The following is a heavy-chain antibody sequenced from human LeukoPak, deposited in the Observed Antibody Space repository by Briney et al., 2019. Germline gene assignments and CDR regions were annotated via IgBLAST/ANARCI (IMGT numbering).Heavy chain of an antibody. D-gene: IGHD6-19*01. CDR2: IGIRGDT. J-gene: IGHJ4*02. Sequence: GGSLRLSCAASGFTFIDYDMHWVRQGIGKGLEWVSAIGIRGDTHYSGSVKGRFTISRENAESSLYLQMNSMRAEDTAVYYCARGGIQVSGIDEFDYWGQGTLVTVSS. CDR1: GFTFIDYD. CDR3: ARGGIQVSGIDEFDY. V-gene: IGHV3-13*01.